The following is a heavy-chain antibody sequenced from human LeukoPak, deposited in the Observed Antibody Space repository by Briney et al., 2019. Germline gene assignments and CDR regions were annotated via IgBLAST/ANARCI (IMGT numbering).Heavy chain of an antibody. CDR3: ARLRKITFNYYYGMDV. V-gene: IGHV3-21*01. D-gene: IGHD1-20*01. CDR2: ISRTGSDI. J-gene: IGHJ6*02. CDR1: GFTFSSNT. Sequence: GGSLRLSCAASGFTFSSNTMNWVRQAPGKGLEWVSSISRTGSDIFYADSLKGRFTISRDNAKNSLYLQMNSLRTEDTAVYYCARLRKITFNYYYGMDVWGQGTTVTVSS.